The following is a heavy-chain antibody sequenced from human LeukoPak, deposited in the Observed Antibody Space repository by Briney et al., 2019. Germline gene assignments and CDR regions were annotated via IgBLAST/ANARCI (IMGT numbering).Heavy chain of an antibody. CDR2: IIPIFGTA. CDR1: GGTFSSYA. J-gene: IGHJ4*02. V-gene: IGHV1-69*13. CDR3: TRGATMVRGVRYFDY. Sequence: ASVKVSCKASGGTFSSYAISWVRQAPGQGLEWMGGIIPIFGTANYAQKFQGRVTITADESTSTAYMELSSLRSADTAVYYCTRGATMVRGVRYFDYWGQGTLVTVSS. D-gene: IGHD3-10*01.